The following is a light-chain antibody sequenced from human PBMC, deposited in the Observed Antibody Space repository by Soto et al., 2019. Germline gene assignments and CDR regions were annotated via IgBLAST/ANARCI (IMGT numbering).Light chain of an antibody. CDR2: DAS. CDR3: QQYNSYPWT. J-gene: IGKJ1*01. V-gene: IGKV1-5*01. Sequence: DIQITQSPSSLSASVGDRVTSTCRASQSISSWLAWYQQKPGKDPKLLIYDASSLESGVPSRFSGSGSGTEFTLTISSLQPDDFATYYCQQYNSYPWTFGQGTKVDIK. CDR1: QSISSW.